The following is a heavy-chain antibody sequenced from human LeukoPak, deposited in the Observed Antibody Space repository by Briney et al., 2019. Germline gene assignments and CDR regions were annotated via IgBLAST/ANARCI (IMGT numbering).Heavy chain of an antibody. CDR3: ARARYGSGSYHYMDV. Sequence: PSETLSLTCSVSGGSISSSSFYWGWIRQPPGKGLAWIGSISYTGSTYYNPSLKSRVTISVDTSKNQFSLRLNSVTAADTAVYYCARARYGSGSYHYMDVWGKGTTVTISS. J-gene: IGHJ6*03. CDR1: GGSISSSSFY. CDR2: ISYTGST. D-gene: IGHD3-10*01. V-gene: IGHV4-39*07.